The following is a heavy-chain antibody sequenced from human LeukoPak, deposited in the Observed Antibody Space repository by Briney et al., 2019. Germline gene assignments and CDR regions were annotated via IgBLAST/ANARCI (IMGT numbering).Heavy chain of an antibody. J-gene: IGHJ4*02. Sequence: SETLSLTCAVSGGSISSGGYSWSWIRQPPGKGLEWIGYIYHSGSTHYNPSLKSRVTISVDRSKNQFSLKLSSVAAADTAVYYCATKRGYSYFDYWGQGTLVTVSS. CDR3: ATKRGYSYFDY. D-gene: IGHD5-18*01. V-gene: IGHV4-30-2*01. CDR1: GGSISSGGYS. CDR2: IYHSGST.